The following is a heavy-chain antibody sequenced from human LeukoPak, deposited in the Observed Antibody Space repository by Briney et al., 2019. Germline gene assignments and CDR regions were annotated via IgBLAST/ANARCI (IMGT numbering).Heavy chain of an antibody. CDR3: ARGPTISEAGYFDY. CDR1: GFTFSSYA. D-gene: IGHD2-15*01. CDR2: INHRGDT. V-gene: IGHV4-34*01. Sequence: GSLRLSCAVSGFTFSSYARSWIPQSPGKGLEGIAEINHRGDTNYNPSVKSRVTISVDTSKNQFSLKVSSLTATDTAVYYCARGPTISEAGYFDYWGQGTLVTVSS. J-gene: IGHJ4*03.